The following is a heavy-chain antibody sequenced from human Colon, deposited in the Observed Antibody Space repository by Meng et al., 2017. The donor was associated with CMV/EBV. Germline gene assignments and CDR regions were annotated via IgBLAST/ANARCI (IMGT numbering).Heavy chain of an antibody. J-gene: IGHJ4*02. Sequence: KVSCKGSGYSFINYWIGWVRQMPGKGLEWIGIIYPGDSDTRYSPSFQGQVTISVDKSISTAYLQWSSLKAPHTAMYYCAIQPYNYYDILTGYLNYLDYWGQGTLVTVSS. V-gene: IGHV5-51*01. CDR2: IYPGDSDT. CDR3: AIQPYNYYDILTGYLNYLDY. CDR1: GYSFINYW. D-gene: IGHD3-9*01.